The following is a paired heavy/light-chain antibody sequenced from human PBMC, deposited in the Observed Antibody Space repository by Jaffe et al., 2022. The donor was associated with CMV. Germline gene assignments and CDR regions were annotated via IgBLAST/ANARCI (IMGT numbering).Light chain of an antibody. J-gene: IGLJ2*01. CDR2: EVD. CDR3: SSYAGSKEL. Sequence: QSALTQPPSASGSPGQSVTISCTGTSSDVGGYDFVSWYQQHPGKAPKLMIYEVDKRPSGVPDRFSGSKSGNTASLTVSGLQADDEANYYCSSYAGSKELFGGGTKLTVL. CDR1: SSDVGGYDF. V-gene: IGLV2-8*01.
Heavy chain of an antibody. D-gene: IGHD3-10*01. CDR2: ISGSGDST. V-gene: IGHV3-23*01. CDR3: ARDIGLSMVLWNAFDI. CDR1: GFTFRRFT. J-gene: IGHJ3*02. Sequence: EVQLLESGGGLVQPGGSLRLSCAVSGFTFRRFTMTWVRQAPGKGLEWVSVISGSGDSTYYADSVRGRFTISRDNSKNMLYLQMNSLRADDTAIYYCARDIGLSMVLWNAFDIWGQGTMVTVSS.